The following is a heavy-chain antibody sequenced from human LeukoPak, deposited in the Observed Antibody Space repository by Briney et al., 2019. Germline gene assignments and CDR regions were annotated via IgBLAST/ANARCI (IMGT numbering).Heavy chain of an antibody. CDR1: GFTFSSYA. V-gene: IGHV3-30-3*01. CDR2: ISYDGSNK. Sequence: GGSLRLSCAASGFTFSSYAMHWVRQAPGKGLEWVAVISYDGSNKYYADSVKGRFTISRDNSKNTLYLQMNSLRAEDTAVYYCAREGAIGYSSSWYPPAIDYWGQGTLVTVSS. J-gene: IGHJ4*02. CDR3: AREGAIGYSSSWYPPAIDY. D-gene: IGHD6-13*01.